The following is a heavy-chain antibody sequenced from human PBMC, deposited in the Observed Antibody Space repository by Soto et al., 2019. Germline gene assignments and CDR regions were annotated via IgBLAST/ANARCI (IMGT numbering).Heavy chain of an antibody. CDR2: IKKDGSEQ. CDR3: ARRSSSGWAPFDN. Sequence: EVQLVESGGGLVQAGASLTLSCAASGFKFSDYWMTWVRQAPGKGLEWLANIKKDGSEQYYVPSVRGRFIISRDNAENSLPLQLNSLRSDDTGVYFCARRSSSGWAPFDNLGQGTRVTVS. CDR1: GFKFSDYW. V-gene: IGHV3-7*01. J-gene: IGHJ1*01. D-gene: IGHD6-19*01.